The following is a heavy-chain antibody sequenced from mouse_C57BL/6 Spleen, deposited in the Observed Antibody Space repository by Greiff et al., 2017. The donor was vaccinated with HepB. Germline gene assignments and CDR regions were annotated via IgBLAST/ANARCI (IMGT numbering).Heavy chain of an antibody. J-gene: IGHJ2*01. CDR2: ISYDGSN. CDR3: AREGYGNPY. D-gene: IGHD2-10*02. V-gene: IGHV3-6*01. CDR1: GYSITSGYY. Sequence: EVHLVESGPGLVKPSQSLSLTCSVTGYSITSGYYWNWIRQFPGNKLEWMGYISYDGSNNYNPSLKNRISITRDTSKNQFFLKLNSVTTEDTATYYCAREGYGNPYWGQGTTLTVSS.